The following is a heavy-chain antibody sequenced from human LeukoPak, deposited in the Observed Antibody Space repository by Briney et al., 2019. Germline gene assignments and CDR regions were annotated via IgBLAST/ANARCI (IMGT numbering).Heavy chain of an antibody. J-gene: IGHJ4*02. D-gene: IGHD6-6*01. CDR1: GFTFSDYW. V-gene: IGHV3-7*01. CDR2: IKQDGSQR. Sequence: GGSLRLSCTASGFTFSDYWMTWVRQAPGKGPEWVANIKQDGSQRYYVESVRGRFTISRDNAKNSLFLQMNGLRAEDTAVYYCARRGGSSSRRSPIDYWGQGTLVSVSS. CDR3: ARRGGSSSRRSPIDY.